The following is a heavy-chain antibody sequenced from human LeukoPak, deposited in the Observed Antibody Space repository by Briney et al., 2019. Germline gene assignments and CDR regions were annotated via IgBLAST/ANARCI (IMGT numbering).Heavy chain of an antibody. D-gene: IGHD6-13*01. CDR1: GFTFDDYG. CDR2: INWNGGST. Sequence: GGSLRLSCAASGFTFDDYGMSWVRQAPGKGLEWVSGINWNGGSTGYADSVKGRFTISRDNAKNSLYLQMNSPRAEDTALYYCARGSYSSSWKVYYYMDVWGKGTTVTVSS. J-gene: IGHJ6*03. V-gene: IGHV3-20*04. CDR3: ARGSYSSSWKVYYYMDV.